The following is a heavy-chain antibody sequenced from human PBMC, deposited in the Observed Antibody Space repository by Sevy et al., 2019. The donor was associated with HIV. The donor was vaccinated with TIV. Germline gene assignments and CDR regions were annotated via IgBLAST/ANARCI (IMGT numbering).Heavy chain of an antibody. CDR3: ASARNYGYFDY. CDR2: IYYSGST. CDR1: DGSISSYY. D-gene: IGHD1-7*01. V-gene: IGHV4-59*01. J-gene: IGHJ4*02. Sequence: SETLSLTCTVSDGSISSYYSSWIRQPPGKGLEWIGYIYYSGSTNYNPSLKSRVTISVDTSKNQFSLKLSSVTAADTAVYYCASARNYGYFDYWGQGTLVTVSS.